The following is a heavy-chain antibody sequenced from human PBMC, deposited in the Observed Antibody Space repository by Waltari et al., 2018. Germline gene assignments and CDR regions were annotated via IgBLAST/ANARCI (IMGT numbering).Heavy chain of an antibody. V-gene: IGHV3-11*01. J-gene: IGHJ4*02. D-gene: IGHD1-26*01. Sequence: QVQLVESGGGLVKPGGSLRLSCAASGFVFSDYYMNWMRQAPGKGLEWVAYISRSGYAIFYADSVKGRFSISRDNAKKSLFLQMNNLTADDTATYYCARTHTYSAWAFDFWGQGTLVAVSS. CDR3: ARTHTYSAWAFDF. CDR1: GFVFSDYY. CDR2: ISRSGYAI.